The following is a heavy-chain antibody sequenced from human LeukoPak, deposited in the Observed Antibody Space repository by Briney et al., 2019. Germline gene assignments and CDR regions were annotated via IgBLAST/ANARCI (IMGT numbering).Heavy chain of an antibody. CDR3: ARGSSDGHPDWFDP. CDR1: GGSISSGGYY. D-gene: IGHD6-19*01. J-gene: IGHJ5*02. V-gene: IGHV4-30-2*01. CDR2: IYHSGST. Sequence: SQTLSLTCTVSGGSISSGGYYWSWIRQPPGKGLEWIGYIYHSGSTYYNPSLKSRVTISVDRSKNQFSLKLSSVTAADTAVYYCARGSSDGHPDWFDPWGQGTLVTVSS.